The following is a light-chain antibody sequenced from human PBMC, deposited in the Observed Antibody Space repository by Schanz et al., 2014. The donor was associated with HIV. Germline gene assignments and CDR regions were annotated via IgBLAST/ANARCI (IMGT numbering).Light chain of an antibody. V-gene: IGKV3-20*01. Sequence: IFFPPSPGTLSLSPGERGTLSCRASQSVSSSYLAWYQQKPGQAPRLLIYGASSRATGIPDRFSGSGSGTDFTLTISRLEPEDFAVYYCQQYGVSPPWTFGQGTKVEIK. J-gene: IGKJ1*01. CDR2: GAS. CDR3: QQYGVSPPWT. CDR1: QSVSSSY.